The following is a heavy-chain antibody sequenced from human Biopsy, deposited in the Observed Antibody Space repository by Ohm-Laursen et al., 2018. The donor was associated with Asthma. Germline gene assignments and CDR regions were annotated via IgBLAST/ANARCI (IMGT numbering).Heavy chain of an antibody. CDR3: ASDLGGYYYDNSGYSSDY. CDR2: TRNKANSYTT. Sequence: GSLRLSCAASGFTFSDHYMDWVRQAPGKGLEWVGRTRNKANSYTTEYAASVKGRFTISRDDSKNSLYLQMNSLKTEDTAVYYCASDLGGYYYDNSGYSSDYWGQGTLVTVSS. CDR1: GFTFSDHY. V-gene: IGHV3-72*01. J-gene: IGHJ4*02. D-gene: IGHD3-22*01.